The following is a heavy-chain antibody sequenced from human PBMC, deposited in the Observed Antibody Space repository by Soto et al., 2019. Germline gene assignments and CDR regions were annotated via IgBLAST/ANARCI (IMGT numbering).Heavy chain of an antibody. CDR2: ISGSGGST. Sequence: PGGSLRLSCAASGFTFSSYAMSWVRQAPGKGLEWVSAISGSGGSTYYADSVKGRFTVSRDNSKNTLYLQMNSLRAEDTAVYYCAKEAARAPLAKNWFDPWGQGTLVTVSS. CDR3: AKEAARAPLAKNWFDP. J-gene: IGHJ5*02. CDR1: GFTFSSYA. D-gene: IGHD1-26*01. V-gene: IGHV3-23*01.